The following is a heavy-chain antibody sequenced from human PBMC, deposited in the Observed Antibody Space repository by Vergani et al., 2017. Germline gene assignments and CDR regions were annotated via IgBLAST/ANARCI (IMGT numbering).Heavy chain of an antibody. CDR2: ISSSSSYI. Sequence: EVQLVESGGGLVKPGGSLRLSCAASGFTFSSYSMNWVRQAPGKGLEWVSSISSSSSYIYYADSLKGRFTISRNNAKNSLYLQMNSLRAEDTAVYYCARGVRGYYSYWGQGTLVTVSS. D-gene: IGHD3-10*01. CDR1: GFTFSSYS. V-gene: IGHV3-21*01. CDR3: ARGVRGYYSY. J-gene: IGHJ4*02.